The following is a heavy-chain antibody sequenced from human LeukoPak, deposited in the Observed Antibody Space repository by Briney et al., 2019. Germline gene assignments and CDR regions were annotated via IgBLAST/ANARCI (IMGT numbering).Heavy chain of an antibody. CDR1: GFTFSGFA. CDR2: ISYDGSNE. J-gene: IGHJ6*02. V-gene: IGHV3-30*04. Sequence: GGSLRLPCAASGFTFSGFAMHWVRQAPGKGLEWVAVISYDGSNEYYADSVKGRFTISRDNSKNTLYLQMNSLRAEDTAVYYCARDLYYDSSGYYYGGYYYYGMDVWGQGTTVTVSS. D-gene: IGHD3-22*01. CDR3: ARDLYYDSSGYYYGGYYYYGMDV.